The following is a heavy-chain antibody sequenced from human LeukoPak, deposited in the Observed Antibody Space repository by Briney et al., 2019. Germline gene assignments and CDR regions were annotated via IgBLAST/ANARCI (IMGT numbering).Heavy chain of an antibody. J-gene: IGHJ4*02. D-gene: IGHD7-27*01. V-gene: IGHV3-64*01. CDR1: GFTFISYA. CDR3: ARVALNGDFDY. Sequence: GGSLILACSASGFTFISYAMHWVRQAPGKGLEYVSAISSNGGSTYYANSVKGRFTISRDSSKNTLYLQMGSLRAEDMAVYYCARVALNGDFDYWGQGTLVTVSS. CDR2: ISSNGGST.